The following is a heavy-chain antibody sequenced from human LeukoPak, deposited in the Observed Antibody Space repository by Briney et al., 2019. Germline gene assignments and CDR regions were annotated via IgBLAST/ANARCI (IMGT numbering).Heavy chain of an antibody. CDR2: ISYDGSNK. CDR1: GFTFSSYA. V-gene: IGHV3-30-3*01. D-gene: IGHD3-10*01. Sequence: GGSLRLSCAASGFTFSSYAMHSVRQAPGKGLEWVAVISYDGSNKYYADSVKGRFTISRDNSKNTLYLQMNSLRAEDTAVYYCARACLGIGEWFDYWGQGTLATVSS. CDR3: ARACLGIGEWFDY. J-gene: IGHJ4*02.